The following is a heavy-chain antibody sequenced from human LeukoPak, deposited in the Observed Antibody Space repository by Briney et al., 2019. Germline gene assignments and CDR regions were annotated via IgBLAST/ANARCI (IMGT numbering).Heavy chain of an antibody. CDR2: VSSSGTTI. CDR3: ARDIVVVPAAQDY. V-gene: IGHV3-11*01. Sequence: PGGSLRLSCAASGFTFSDYYMNWIRQAPGKGLEWISSVSSSGTTIYYAPSVKGRFTISRDNAKNSLYLEMNSLGAEDTAVYCCARDIVVVPAAQDYWGQGTLVTVSS. J-gene: IGHJ4*02. CDR1: GFTFSDYY. D-gene: IGHD2-2*01.